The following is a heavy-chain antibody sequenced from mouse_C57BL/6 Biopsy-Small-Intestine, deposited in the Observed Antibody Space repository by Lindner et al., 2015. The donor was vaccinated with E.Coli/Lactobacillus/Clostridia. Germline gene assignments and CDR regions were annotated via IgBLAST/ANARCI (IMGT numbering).Heavy chain of an antibody. CDR3: AKGDGDYDEFDY. J-gene: IGHJ2*01. D-gene: IGHD2-13*01. CDR1: GYTFTDYY. CDR2: IYPGSGNT. Sequence: VQLQESGPELVKPGASVKIFCKASGYTFTDYYINWVKQRPGQGLEWIGWIYPGSGNTKYNEKFKVKATLTVGTSSNTAYMQLSSLTSEDSAVYFCAKGDGDYDEFDYWGQGTTLTVSS. V-gene: IGHV1-84*01.